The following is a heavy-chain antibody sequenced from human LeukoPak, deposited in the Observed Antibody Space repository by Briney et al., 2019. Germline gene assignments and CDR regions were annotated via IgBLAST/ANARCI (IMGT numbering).Heavy chain of an antibody. D-gene: IGHD3-3*01. J-gene: IGHJ4*02. CDR1: GGAIISSTYY. V-gene: IGHV4-39*07. CDR3: ARDPSSIYFDY. Sequence: SETLSLTCIVSGGAIISSTYYWGWIRQPPGEGLEWIGSIHYSGSTYYNPSLKSRVTISGDTSKNQFSLKVSSVTAADTGIYYCARDPSSIYFDYWGQGILVTVCS. CDR2: IHYSGST.